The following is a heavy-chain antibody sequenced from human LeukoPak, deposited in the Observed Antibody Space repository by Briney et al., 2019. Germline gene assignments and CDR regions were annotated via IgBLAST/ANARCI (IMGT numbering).Heavy chain of an antibody. V-gene: IGHV4-4*07. Sequence: PSETLSLTCTVSGGSISSYYWSWIRQPAGKGLEWIGRIYTSGGTNYNPSLKSRVTMSVNTSKNQFSLKLSSVTAADTAVYYCARGAQQLVFGWFDPWGQGTLVTVSS. CDR1: GGSISSYY. CDR2: IYTSGGT. J-gene: IGHJ5*02. D-gene: IGHD6-13*01. CDR3: ARGAQQLVFGWFDP.